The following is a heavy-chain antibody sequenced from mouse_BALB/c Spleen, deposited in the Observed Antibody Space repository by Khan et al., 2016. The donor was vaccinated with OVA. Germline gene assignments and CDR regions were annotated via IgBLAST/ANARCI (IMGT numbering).Heavy chain of an antibody. Sequence: IQLVQSGPELVKPGASVKMSCKASGYIFTNYVLHWVKQKPGQGLEWIGYINPYNDGTKYNEKFKGNATLASDKSSITAYMELSSLTSEDSAVYYCARGNWQSYYFDYWGQGTTLTLSS. CDR1: GYIFTNYV. D-gene: IGHD4-1*01. CDR3: ARGNWQSYYFDY. CDR2: INPYNDGT. J-gene: IGHJ2*01. V-gene: IGHV1S136*01.